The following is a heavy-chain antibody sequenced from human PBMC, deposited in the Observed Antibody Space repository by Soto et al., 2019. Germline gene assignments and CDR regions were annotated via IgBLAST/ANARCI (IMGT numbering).Heavy chain of an antibody. CDR3: ARADYRDAFDY. D-gene: IGHD3-10*01. V-gene: IGHV3-74*01. CDR2: INSDGSST. CDR1: GFTFSSYW. Sequence: PGGSLRLSCAASGFTFSSYWMHWVRQAPGKGLVWVSRINSDGSSTSYADSVKGRFTISRDNAKNTLYLQMNSLRAEDTAVYYCARADYRDAFDYWGQGXLVTVYS. J-gene: IGHJ4*02.